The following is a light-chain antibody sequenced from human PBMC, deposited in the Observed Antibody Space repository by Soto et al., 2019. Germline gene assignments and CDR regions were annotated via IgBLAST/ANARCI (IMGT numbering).Light chain of an antibody. V-gene: IGLV2-23*02. CDR2: EVS. CDR3: CSYAGSSTFR. J-gene: IGLJ1*01. CDR1: SSDVGSYNL. Sequence: SVLTQPASVSGSPGQSITISCTGTSSDVGSYNLVSWYQQHPGKAPKLMIYEVSKRPSGVSNRFSGSKSGNTASLTISGLQAEDEADYYCCSYAGSSTFRVGTGTRSPS.